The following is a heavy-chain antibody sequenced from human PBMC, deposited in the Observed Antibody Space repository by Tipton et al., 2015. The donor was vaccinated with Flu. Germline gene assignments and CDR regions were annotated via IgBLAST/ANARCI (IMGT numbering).Heavy chain of an antibody. J-gene: IGHJ3*02. Sequence: TLSLTCTVSGGSISSSSYYWGWIRQPPGKGLEWIGSIYYSGSTYYNPSLKSRVTISVDTSKNQFSLRLSSVTAADTAVYYCARSGGYYDSSGYSSRYAFDIWGQGTMVTVSS. D-gene: IGHD3-22*01. CDR2: IYYSGST. CDR1: GGSISSSSYY. CDR3: ARSGGYYDSSGYSSRYAFDI. V-gene: IGHV4-39*01.